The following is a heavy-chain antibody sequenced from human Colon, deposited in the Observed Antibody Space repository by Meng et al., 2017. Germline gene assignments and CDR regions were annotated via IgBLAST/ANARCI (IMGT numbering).Heavy chain of an antibody. CDR1: GGSISNGFFF. D-gene: IGHD1-26*01. V-gene: IGHV4-31*01. CDR3: ARGSGTLRHFDY. J-gene: IGHJ4*02. Sequence: QGQVRESGPGLVKPSQTLSLTCTFSGGSISNGFFFWSWIRQHPLKGLQWIGSVSHTGSTSYNPSIQSLVTISRDTPKNQFSLNLTSVTAADTAVYFCARGSGTLRHFDYWGQGTLVTVSS. CDR2: VSHTGST.